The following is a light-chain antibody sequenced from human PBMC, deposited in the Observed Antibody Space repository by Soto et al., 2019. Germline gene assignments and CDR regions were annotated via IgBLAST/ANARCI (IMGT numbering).Light chain of an antibody. J-gene: IGKJ1*01. V-gene: IGKV1-5*01. CDR2: DAS. CDR3: QQYNRYWT. Sequence: DIPMPQSPSPLSASVGHRVTITCRASQSITSWLAWYQQKPGKAPKLLIYDASSLENGVPSRFSGSGSGTVFTLTISSLQPDDYATYYCQQYNRYWTFGQGTKVDIK. CDR1: QSITSW.